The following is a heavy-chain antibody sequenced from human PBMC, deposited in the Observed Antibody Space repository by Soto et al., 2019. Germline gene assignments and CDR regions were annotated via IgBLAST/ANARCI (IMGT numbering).Heavy chain of an antibody. CDR2: IYYSGST. D-gene: IGHD6-6*01. Sequence: QLQLQESGPGLVKPSETLSLTCTVSGASITSSSYYWGWIRQPPGKGLEWLGRIYYSGSTYWNPSRKSRVTISVDPSQNQYSLELISVTAADTAGYYCARHSGSSASYWRQGTLVTVSS. CDR3: ARHSGSSASY. V-gene: IGHV4-39*01. CDR1: GASITSSSYY. J-gene: IGHJ4*02.